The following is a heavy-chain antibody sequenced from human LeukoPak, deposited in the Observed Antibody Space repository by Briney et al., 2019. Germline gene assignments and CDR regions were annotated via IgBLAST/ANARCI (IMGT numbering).Heavy chain of an antibody. D-gene: IGHD3-22*01. CDR3: AKDFLTYYYDSSGYKDAFDI. V-gene: IGHV3-43*02. Sequence: PGGSLRLSCAASGFTFDDYAMHWVRQAPGKGLGWVSLISGDGGSTYYADSVKGRFTISRDNSKNSLYLQMNSLRTEDTALYYCAKDFLTYYYDSSGYKDAFDIWGQGTMVTVSS. J-gene: IGHJ3*02. CDR1: GFTFDDYA. CDR2: ISGDGGST.